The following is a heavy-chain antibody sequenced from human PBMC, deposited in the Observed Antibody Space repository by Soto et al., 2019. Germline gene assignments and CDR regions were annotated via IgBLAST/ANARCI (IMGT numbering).Heavy chain of an antibody. CDR3: ARDRKIVGAKGNWFDP. D-gene: IGHD1-26*01. J-gene: IGHJ5*02. Sequence: PSATLSLTCTVPGGSISGYCWSWIRQPPGKGLEWIGYIYYSGSTNYNPSLKSRVTISVDTSKNQFSLKLSSVTAADTAVYYCARDRKIVGAKGNWFDPWGQGTLVTVSS. V-gene: IGHV4-59*01. CDR2: IYYSGST. CDR1: GGSISGYC.